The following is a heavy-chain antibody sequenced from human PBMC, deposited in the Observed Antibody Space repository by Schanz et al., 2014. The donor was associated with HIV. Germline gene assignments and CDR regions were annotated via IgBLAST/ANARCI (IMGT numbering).Heavy chain of an antibody. CDR2: IIPIFDAA. Sequence: QVQLVQSGAALRKPGTSVRVSCMVPGDTFKSHGFGWVRQAPGQGPEWMGGIIPIFDAANYAQTFQGRLTITADESTGTVYMELTRLRYEDTAVYYCASGRFDTVIWWGDAFLIWGRGTMVTVSS. CDR1: GDTFKSHG. CDR3: ASGRFDTVIWWGDAFLI. V-gene: IGHV1-69*01. J-gene: IGHJ3*02. D-gene: IGHD5-18*01.